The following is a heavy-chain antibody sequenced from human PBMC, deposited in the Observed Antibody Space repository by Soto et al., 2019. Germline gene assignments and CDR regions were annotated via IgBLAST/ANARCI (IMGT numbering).Heavy chain of an antibody. J-gene: IGHJ4*02. CDR3: ARDWGRDGCFDY. CDR2: MYYSGST. CDR1: GGSISSGGYY. V-gene: IGHV4-31*03. Sequence: QVQLQESGPGLLKPSQTLFLTCTVSGGSISSGGYYWSWIRQHPGKGLEWIGYMYYSGSTYYNPSLKSRVTISVDTSKTQFSLKLSSVTAAATSVYFCARDWGRDGCFDYWGQGTLVTVSS. D-gene: IGHD3-16*01.